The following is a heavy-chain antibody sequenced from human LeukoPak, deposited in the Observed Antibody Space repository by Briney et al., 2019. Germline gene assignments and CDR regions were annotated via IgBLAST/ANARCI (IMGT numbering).Heavy chain of an antibody. V-gene: IGHV4-30-4*07. CDR2: IYYSGST. Sequence: KPSETLSLTCAVSGGSISSGVYSWNWIRQPPGKGLEWIGHIYYSGSTYSPSLKSRVTISIDTSRNQFSMNLNSVTAADTAVYYCAKGAGPPWFDPWGQGTLVTVSS. CDR3: AKGAGPPWFDP. D-gene: IGHD6-19*01. J-gene: IGHJ5*02. CDR1: GGSISSGVYS.